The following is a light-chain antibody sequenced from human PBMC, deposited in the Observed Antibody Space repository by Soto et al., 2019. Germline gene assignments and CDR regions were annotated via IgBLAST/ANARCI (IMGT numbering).Light chain of an antibody. CDR3: LQYHNLWA. Sequence: EIVMTQSPVTLSVPPGESATLSCRASQSVSSTLAWFQQKPGQAPRLLIYGASTGATGIPARFSGSGSGTEFTLTISSLQPEDFTVYSCLQYHNLWACGQGTKWIS. J-gene: IGKJ1*01. CDR2: GAS. CDR1: QSVSST. V-gene: IGKV3-15*01.